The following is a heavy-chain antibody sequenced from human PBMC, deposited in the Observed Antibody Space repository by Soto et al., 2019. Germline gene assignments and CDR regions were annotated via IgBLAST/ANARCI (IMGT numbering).Heavy chain of an antibody. J-gene: IGHJ4*02. V-gene: IGHV4-39*01. D-gene: IGHD3-16*01. Sequence: QLQLQESGPGLVKPSETLSLTCSVSGGSMRSSIYYWGWVRQPPGKGLEWIGSIYHSGINYYNLSLKSRLTMSVDTSRNQFSLNLTSVTAADTAVYYCERGGVGVQPPIVWGQGTLVTVSS. CDR2: IYHSGIN. CDR3: ERGGVGVQPPIV. CDR1: GGSMRSSIYY.